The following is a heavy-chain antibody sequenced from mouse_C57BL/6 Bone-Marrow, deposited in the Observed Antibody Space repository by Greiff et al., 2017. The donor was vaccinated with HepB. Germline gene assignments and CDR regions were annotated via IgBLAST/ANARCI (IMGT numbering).Heavy chain of an antibody. V-gene: IGHV6-3*01. CDR1: GFTFSNYW. CDR2: IRLKSDNYAT. J-gene: IGHJ3*01. Sequence: EVKLEESGGGLVQPGGSMKLSCVASGFTFSNYWMNWVRQSPEKGLEWVAQIRLKSDNYATDYAESVKGRFTISSDDSKSSVYLHMTNLRAEDTGLYYCTEDPLAYWGQGTLVTVSA. CDR3: TEDPLAY.